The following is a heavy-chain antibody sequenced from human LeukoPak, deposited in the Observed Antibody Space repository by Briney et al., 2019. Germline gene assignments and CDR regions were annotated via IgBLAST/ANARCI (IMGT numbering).Heavy chain of an antibody. CDR1: GFTFTDYE. D-gene: IGHD1-26*01. Sequence: GGSLRLSCVASGFTFTDYEINWVRQAPEKGLEWISYISTSGRTIYYADSVKGRFTITRDNAKNSVYLQMSNLRAEDTAVYYCAREVNYSNMRWEHFDDWGQGTLVTVSS. CDR2: ISTSGRTI. CDR3: AREVNYSNMRWEHFDD. V-gene: IGHV3-48*03. J-gene: IGHJ4*02.